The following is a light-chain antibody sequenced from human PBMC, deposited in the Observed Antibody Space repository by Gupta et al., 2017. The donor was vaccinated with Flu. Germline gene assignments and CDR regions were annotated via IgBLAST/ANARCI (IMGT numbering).Light chain of an antibody. V-gene: IGKV1-39*01. CDR3: EQTYSTPRT. Sequence: PSPLSASVGDRVTITCRASQNILTYLNWYQQKPGKAPKLLIYAASSLQSGVPSGFSGNGSGTDFTLTISSLQPEDFATYYCEQTYSTPRTFGQGTKLEI. CDR1: QNILTY. J-gene: IGKJ2*01. CDR2: AAS.